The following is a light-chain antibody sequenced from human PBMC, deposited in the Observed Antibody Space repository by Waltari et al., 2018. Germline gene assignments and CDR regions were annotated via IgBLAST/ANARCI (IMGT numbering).Light chain of an antibody. Sequence: EIVLTQSPGTLSLSPGERATLSCRASHSFSRYLAWYQQKPGQAPRLLIYAASSRDTGIPDRVSGSGSGTDCSLTISRLEPEDFAVYYCQNHERLPAMFGQGTKVEIK. CDR2: AAS. J-gene: IGKJ1*01. CDR3: QNHERLPAM. CDR1: HSFSRY. V-gene: IGKV3-20*01.